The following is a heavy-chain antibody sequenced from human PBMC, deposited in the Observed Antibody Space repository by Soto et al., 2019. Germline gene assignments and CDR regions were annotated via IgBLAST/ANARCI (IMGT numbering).Heavy chain of an antibody. CDR2: ISNSDYTT. CDR3: ASGKWSLDY. J-gene: IGHJ4*02. CDR1: GISLSDNY. V-gene: IGHV3-11*01. D-gene: IGHD2-15*01. Sequence: GGSLRLACVASGISLSDNYMAWIRQAPGKGLEWLSYISNSDYTTYYTDSVKGRFTISRDNTKNSLYLQLNGLRVEDTAVYYCASGKWSLDYWGQGTPGTSPQ.